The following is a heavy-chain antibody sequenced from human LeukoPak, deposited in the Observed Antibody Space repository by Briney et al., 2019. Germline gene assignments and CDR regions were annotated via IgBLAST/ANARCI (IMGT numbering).Heavy chain of an antibody. V-gene: IGHV3-30-3*01. J-gene: IGHJ4*02. D-gene: IGHD1-26*01. CDR3: ARDLTSGSLFDY. Sequence: GGSLRLSCAASGFTFSSYAMHWVRQAPGKGLEWVAVISYDGSNKYYADSVKGRFTISRDNSKNTLYLQMNCLRAEDTAVYYCARDLTSGSLFDYWGQGTLVTVSS. CDR1: GFTFSSYA. CDR2: ISYDGSNK.